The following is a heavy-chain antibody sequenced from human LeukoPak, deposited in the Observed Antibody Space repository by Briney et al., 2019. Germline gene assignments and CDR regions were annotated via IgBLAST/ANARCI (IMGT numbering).Heavy chain of an antibody. D-gene: IGHD3-10*01. CDR1: GYQFISYT. V-gene: IGHV7-4-1*02. CDR3: ARVAGFGERGMDV. J-gene: IGHJ6*02. Sequence: AASVKVSCKASGYQFISYTMSWVRPAPGQGLEWMGWINTKTANPTYAQDFTGRFVFSLDTSVSTAYLQISGLKAGDTAVYYCARVAGFGERGMDVWGQGTTVTVSS. CDR2: INTKTANP.